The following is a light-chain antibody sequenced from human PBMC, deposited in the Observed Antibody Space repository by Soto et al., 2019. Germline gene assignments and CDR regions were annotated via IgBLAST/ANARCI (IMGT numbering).Light chain of an antibody. V-gene: IGKV3-11*01. Sequence: EIVLPQSPATLSLSPGERATLSCRASQSVNSNLAWYQQNPGQAPRLLIFDASNRATGIPARFSGSGSGTDFTLTINSLEPEDFAVYYCQQRSNWPPYTFGQGTKLEIK. J-gene: IGKJ2*01. CDR3: QQRSNWPPYT. CDR1: QSVNSN. CDR2: DAS.